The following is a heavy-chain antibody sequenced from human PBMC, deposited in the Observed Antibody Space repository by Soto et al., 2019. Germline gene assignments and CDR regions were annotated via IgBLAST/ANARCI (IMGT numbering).Heavy chain of an antibody. CDR3: AYLPCSGCSCYWFSFSGMDV. CDR2: IYWDDDK. V-gene: IGHV2-5*02. J-gene: IGHJ6*02. CDR1: GFSLSTSGVG. Sequence: QITLKESGPTLVKPTQTLTLTCTFSGFSLSTSGVGVAWIRQPPGKALEWLALIYWDDDKRYRPSLESRLTITNDHSKHQLVLTRTKMDSVDTATYYCAYLPCSGCSCYWFSFSGMDVWGQGTTVTVSS. D-gene: IGHD2-15*01.